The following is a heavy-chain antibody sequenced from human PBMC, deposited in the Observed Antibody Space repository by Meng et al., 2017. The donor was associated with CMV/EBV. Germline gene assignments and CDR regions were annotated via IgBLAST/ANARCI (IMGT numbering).Heavy chain of an antibody. V-gene: IGHV3-64*02. CDR3: ARVTGAGDYYFDY. CDR1: GFTFSSYA. J-gene: IGHJ4*02. D-gene: IGHD4-17*01. Sequence: GASLMISCAASGFTFSSYAMHWVRQAPGKGLEYVSAISSNGGSTYYADSVKGRFTISRDNSKNTLYLQMGSLRAEDMAVYYCARVTGAGDYYFDYWGQGTLVTVSS. CDR2: ISSNGGST.